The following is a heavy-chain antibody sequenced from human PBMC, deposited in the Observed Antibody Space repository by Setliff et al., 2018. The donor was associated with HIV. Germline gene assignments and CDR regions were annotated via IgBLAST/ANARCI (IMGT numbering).Heavy chain of an antibody. D-gene: IGHD7-27*01. CDR1: GFTLTSYS. CDR3: ARGGLGYFYYYYMDV. CDR2: ISSSSSTI. V-gene: IGHV3-48*01. Sequence: GGSLRLSCAASGFTLTSYSMTWVRQAPGKGLEWVSFISSSSSTIYYADSVKGRITISRDNAKNSLDLQMNSLRAEDTAVYYCARGGLGYFYYYYMDVWGKGTTVTVSS. J-gene: IGHJ6*03.